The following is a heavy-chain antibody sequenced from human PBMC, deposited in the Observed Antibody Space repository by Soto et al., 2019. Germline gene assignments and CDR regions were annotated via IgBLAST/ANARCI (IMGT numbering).Heavy chain of an antibody. V-gene: IGHV4-4*02. Sequence: QVQLQESGPGLVKPSGTLSLTCAVSGGSISSSNWWSWVRQPPGKGLEWIGEIYHIGSTNYNPSLKSRVTISVDKSKNQFSLKLSSVTAADTAVYYCASSRINYDFWSGYYPDYYGMDVWGQGTTVTVSS. CDR3: ASSRINYDFWSGYYPDYYGMDV. D-gene: IGHD3-3*01. CDR2: IYHIGST. CDR1: GGSISSSNW. J-gene: IGHJ6*02.